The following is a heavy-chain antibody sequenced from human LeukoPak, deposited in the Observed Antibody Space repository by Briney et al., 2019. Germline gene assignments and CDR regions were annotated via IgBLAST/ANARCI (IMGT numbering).Heavy chain of an antibody. J-gene: IGHJ4*02. CDR3: ATAVGAD. CDR2: IKEDGSEK. CDR1: GFTFSSSW. Sequence: GGSLRLSWAASGFTFSSSWMTWVRQTPGKGLEWVANIKEDGSEKYYVDSVKGRFTISRDNAKNSLYLQMNSLRAEDTALYYCATAVGADWGQGTLVTVSS. V-gene: IGHV3-7*01.